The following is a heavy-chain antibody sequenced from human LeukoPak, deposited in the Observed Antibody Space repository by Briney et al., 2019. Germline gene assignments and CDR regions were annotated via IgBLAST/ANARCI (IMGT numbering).Heavy chain of an antibody. J-gene: IGHJ2*01. Sequence: PGGSLRLSCTASGLTFGDYAMSWFRQAPGKGLEWVGFIRSKTYGGTAEDAASVKGRFTISRDDSKSIAYLQMNSLKTEDTAVYFCARGGETYYPTYWYFDLWGRGTLVTVSS. V-gene: IGHV3-49*03. CDR3: ARGGETYYPTYWYFDL. CDR1: GLTFGDYA. D-gene: IGHD3-10*01. CDR2: IRSKTYGGTA.